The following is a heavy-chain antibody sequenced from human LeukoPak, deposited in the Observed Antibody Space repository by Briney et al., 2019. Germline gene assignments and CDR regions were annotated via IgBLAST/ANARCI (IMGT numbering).Heavy chain of an antibody. CDR1: GYTFTDYY. Sequence: ASVTVSCKASGYTFTDYYMHWVRQAPGQGLEWMGWINPNNGGTSYAQKFQGRVTITRDTSNSTAYMELSRLKSDDTAVYYCARGIAATRGFWGQGTLVTVSS. D-gene: IGHD6-6*01. CDR2: INPNNGGT. CDR3: ARGIAATRGF. V-gene: IGHV1-2*02. J-gene: IGHJ4*02.